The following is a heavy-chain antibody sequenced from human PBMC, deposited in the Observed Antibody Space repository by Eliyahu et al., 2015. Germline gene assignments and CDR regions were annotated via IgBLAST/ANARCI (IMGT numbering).Heavy chain of an antibody. Sequence: GKGLEWVAVIWYDGSNKYYADSVKGRFTISRDNSKNTLYLQMNSLRAEDTAVYYCARSPSVAGTWGDYWGQGTLVTVSS. J-gene: IGHJ4*02. CDR3: ARSPSVAGTWGDY. V-gene: IGHV3-33*01. D-gene: IGHD6-19*01. CDR2: IWYDGSNK.